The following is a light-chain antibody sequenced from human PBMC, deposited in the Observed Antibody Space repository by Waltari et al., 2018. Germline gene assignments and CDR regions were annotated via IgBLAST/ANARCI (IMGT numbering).Light chain of an antibody. V-gene: IGLV1-47*01. CDR1: NSNIGSHY. J-gene: IGLJ2*01. CDR3: ASWDDNLSGAV. Sequence: QSVLTQPPSTSGTPGQRVTIYCSGSNSNIGSHYVSWYQQFPGTAPNLLIYRNDQRPSGVPDRFSGSKFGTSTSLAISGLRSDDEADYFCASWDDNLSGAVFGGGTRLTVL. CDR2: RND.